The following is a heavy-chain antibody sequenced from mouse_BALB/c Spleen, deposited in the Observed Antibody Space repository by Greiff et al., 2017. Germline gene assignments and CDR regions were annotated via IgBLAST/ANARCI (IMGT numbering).Heavy chain of an antibody. J-gene: IGHJ4*01. CDR3: ARRIHYYGSSPDAMDY. Sequence: DVQLVVSGGGLVKPGGSLKLSCAASGFTFSDYYMYWVRQTPEKRLEWVATISDGGSYTYYPDSVKGRFTISRDNAKNNLYLQMSSLKSEDTAMYYCARRIHYYGSSPDAMDYWGQGTSVTVSS. V-gene: IGHV5-4*02. D-gene: IGHD1-1*01. CDR2: ISDGGSYT. CDR1: GFTFSDYY.